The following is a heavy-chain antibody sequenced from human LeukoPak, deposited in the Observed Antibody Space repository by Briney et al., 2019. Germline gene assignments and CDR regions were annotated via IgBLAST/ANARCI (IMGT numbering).Heavy chain of an antibody. Sequence: GGSLRLSCAAYGFAFSSYAMSWVRQAPGKGLEWVSAISGSGGSTYYADSVKGRFTISRDNSKNTLYLQTNSLGAEDTAVYYCAKDDEDDYFDYWAQGTLVTVSS. D-gene: IGHD2-15*01. CDR2: ISGSGGST. J-gene: IGHJ4*02. CDR1: GFAFSSYA. V-gene: IGHV3-23*01. CDR3: AKDDEDDYFDY.